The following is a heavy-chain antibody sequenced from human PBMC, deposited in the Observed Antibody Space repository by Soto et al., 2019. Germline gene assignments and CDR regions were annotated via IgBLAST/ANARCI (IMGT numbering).Heavy chain of an antibody. CDR3: ARDRTYYYDSSGYPTADYYYYGMDV. V-gene: IGHV3-30-3*01. CDR1: GFTFSSYA. CDR2: ISYDGSNK. J-gene: IGHJ6*02. D-gene: IGHD3-22*01. Sequence: QVQLVESGGGVVQPGRSLRLSCAASGFTFSSYAMHWVRQAPGKGLEWVAVISYDGSNKYYADSVKGRFTISRDHSKNTLYLQMNSLRAEDTAVYYCARDRTYYYDSSGYPTADYYYYGMDVWGQGTTVTVSS.